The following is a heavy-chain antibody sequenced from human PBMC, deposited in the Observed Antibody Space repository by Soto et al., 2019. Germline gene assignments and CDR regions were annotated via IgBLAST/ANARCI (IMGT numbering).Heavy chain of an antibody. CDR3: VRGFRVSVMADYYYYGMDV. V-gene: IGHV1-18*01. CDR2: ISAYNGNT. Sequence: QVQLVQSGAEVKKPGASVKVSCKASGYTFTSYGISWVRQATGQGLEWMGWISAYNGNTSYAQKLQGRVTMTTDTSTSTAYLELRSLRSDDTAVYYCVRGFRVSVMADYYYYGMDVWGQGTTVTVSS. CDR1: GYTFTSYG. J-gene: IGHJ6*02. D-gene: IGHD2-21*01.